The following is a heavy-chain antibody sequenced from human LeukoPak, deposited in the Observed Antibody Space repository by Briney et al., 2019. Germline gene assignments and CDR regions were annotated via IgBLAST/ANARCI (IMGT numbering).Heavy chain of an antibody. CDR1: GYSFTNYW. V-gene: IGHV5-51*01. J-gene: IGHJ2*01. CDR2: IYPSDSDT. CDR3: ASAGISASFDH. Sequence: RGESLKISCKGSGYSFTNYWIGWVRQMPGQGLEWMGIIYPSDSDTRYSPSFQGQVTISADKSISTAYLQWSGLKASDTAMYYCASAGISASFDHWGRGTLVTVSS. D-gene: IGHD3-10*01.